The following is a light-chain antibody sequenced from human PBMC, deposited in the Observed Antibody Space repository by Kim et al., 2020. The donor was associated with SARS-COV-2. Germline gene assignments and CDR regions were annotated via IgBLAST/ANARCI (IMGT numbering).Light chain of an antibody. V-gene: IGKV3-20*01. J-gene: IGKJ2*01. CDR1: QSVSSTY. Sequence: PGQTATLFCRASQSVSSTYLAWYQQKPGQARRLLISGASSRATGIPDRFSGSGSGTVFTLTISRLEPEDFAVYYCQQYGGSPPYTFGQGTKL. CDR2: GAS. CDR3: QQYGGSPPYT.